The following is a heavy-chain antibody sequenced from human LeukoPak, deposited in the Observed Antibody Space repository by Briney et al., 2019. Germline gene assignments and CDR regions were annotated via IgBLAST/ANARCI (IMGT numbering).Heavy chain of an antibody. V-gene: IGHV4-59*08. CDR1: GASVSGDY. CDR3: ARHPFSSPFDH. D-gene: IGHD2/OR15-2a*01. J-gene: IGHJ4*02. CDR2: IYVTGNS. Sequence: SETLSLTCTVSGASVSGDYWSWIRQPPGKGLEWIGYIYVTGNSNYNPSLKSRVFISLDTSKNQVSLTLTSVTAADSAVYYCARHPFSSPFDHWGQGTLVAVSS.